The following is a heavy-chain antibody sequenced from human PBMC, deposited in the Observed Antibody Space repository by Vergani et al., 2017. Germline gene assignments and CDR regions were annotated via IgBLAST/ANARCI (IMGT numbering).Heavy chain of an antibody. J-gene: IGHJ4*02. Sequence: QVQLQQWGAGLLKPSETLSLTCAVYGGSFSGYYWSWIRQPPGKGLEWIGEINHSGSTNYNPSLKSRVTISVDTSKNQFSLKLSSVTAADTAVYYCARARPSGNYDSSGYYFDYWGQGTLVTVSS. CDR2: INHSGST. CDR3: ARARPSGNYDSSGYYFDY. D-gene: IGHD3-22*01. V-gene: IGHV4-34*01. CDR1: GGSFSGYY.